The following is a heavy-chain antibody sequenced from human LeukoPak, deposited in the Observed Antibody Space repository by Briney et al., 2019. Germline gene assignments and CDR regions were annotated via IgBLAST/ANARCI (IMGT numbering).Heavy chain of an antibody. CDR1: GGSISSGDYS. D-gene: IGHD3-10*01. J-gene: IGHJ4*02. V-gene: IGHV4-30-4*01. Sequence: SETLSLTCTVSGGSISSGDYSWSWIRQPPGKGLEWIGYICYSGSTYYNPSLKSRVTISVDTSKNQFSLKLSSVTAADTAVYYCARAPPILLWLGGYYFDYWGQGTLVTVSS. CDR3: ARAPPILLWLGGYYFDY. CDR2: ICYSGST.